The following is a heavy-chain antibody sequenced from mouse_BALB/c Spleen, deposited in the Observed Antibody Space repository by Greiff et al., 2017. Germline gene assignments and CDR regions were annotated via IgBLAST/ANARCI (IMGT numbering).Heavy chain of an antibody. CDR3: AIYYRYGDAMDY. D-gene: IGHD2-14*01. CDR2: ISYDGSN. V-gene: IGHV3-6*02. J-gene: IGHJ4*01. CDR1: GYSITSGYY. Sequence: EVQLQQSGPGLVKPSQSLSLTCSVTGYSITSGYYWNWIRQFPGNKLEWMGYISYDGSNNYNPALKNRITITRDTSKNQFFLKLNSVTTEDTATYYCAIYYRYGDAMDYWGQGTSVTVSS.